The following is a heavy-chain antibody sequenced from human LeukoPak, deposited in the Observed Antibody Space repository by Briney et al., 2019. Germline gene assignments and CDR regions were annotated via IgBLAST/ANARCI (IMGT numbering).Heavy chain of an antibody. V-gene: IGHV4-39*01. CDR3: ASVKVRGVIIYYYYYYMGV. CDR1: GGSISSSSYY. CDR2: IYYSGST. Sequence: SETLSLTCTVSGGSISSSSYYWGWIRQPPGKGLEWIGSIYYSGSTYYNPSLKSRVTIFVDTSKNQFSLKLSSVTAADTAVYYCASVKVRGVIIYYYYYYMGVWGKGTTVTISS. D-gene: IGHD3-10*01. J-gene: IGHJ6*03.